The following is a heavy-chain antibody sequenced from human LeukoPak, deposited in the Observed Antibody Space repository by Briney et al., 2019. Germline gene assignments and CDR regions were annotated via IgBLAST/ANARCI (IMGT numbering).Heavy chain of an antibody. CDR3: AKRGSSSWYFTRGDYYYYYYMDV. Sequence: PGGSLRLSCAASGFTFSTYRMSWVRQAPGKGLEWVANIKQDGSEKYYVDSVKGRFTISRDNAKNSLYLQMNSLRAEDTAVYYCAKRGSSSWYFTRGDYYYYYYMDVWGKGTTVTVSS. CDR1: GFTFSTYR. V-gene: IGHV3-7*01. J-gene: IGHJ6*03. D-gene: IGHD6-13*01. CDR2: IKQDGSEK.